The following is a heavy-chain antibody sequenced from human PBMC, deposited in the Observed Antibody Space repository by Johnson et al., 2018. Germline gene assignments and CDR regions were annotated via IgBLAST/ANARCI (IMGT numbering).Heavy chain of an antibody. CDR2: ISYSAGST. V-gene: IGHV3-23*01. D-gene: IGHD3-9*01. Sequence: VQLQESGGGLVQPGGSLRLSCAASGFTFSSYAMSWLRQAPGKGLQWVSSISYSAGSTYYADSVKGRFPISRDNSKNTVYLQMNSLRAEDTALYYCAKMSGSDWYYYNSYYVAVWGKGTTVTVSS. CDR1: GFTFSSYA. CDR3: AKMSGSDWYYYNSYYVAV. J-gene: IGHJ6*03.